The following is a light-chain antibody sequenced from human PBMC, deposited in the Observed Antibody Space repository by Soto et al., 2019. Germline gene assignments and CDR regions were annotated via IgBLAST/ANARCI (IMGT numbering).Light chain of an antibody. Sequence: EIVLAQSRGNVALSGGERAALSSSARQIVSSSYFAWYQQKPGQAHRLLIFGASTRAPGIPDRFSGSGSGTDFTLTISKLEPEDLALFYCQQYGNSPLTFRGGTKVDI. CDR2: GAS. V-gene: IGKV3-20*01. CDR3: QQYGNSPLT. J-gene: IGKJ4*02. CDR1: QIVSSSY.